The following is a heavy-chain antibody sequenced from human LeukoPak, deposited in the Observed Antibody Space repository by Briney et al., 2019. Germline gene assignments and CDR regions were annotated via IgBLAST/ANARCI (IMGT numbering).Heavy chain of an antibody. Sequence: SETLSLTCTVSGYSISSEDYWGWIRQPPGKGLEWIGNIFHSGSTYYNPSLKSRVTIAVDTSKNQFSLKLSSVTAADTAVYYCARGYAFDIWDQGTMVTVSS. CDR2: IFHSGST. CDR1: GYSISSEDY. V-gene: IGHV4-38-2*02. CDR3: ARGYAFDI. J-gene: IGHJ3*02.